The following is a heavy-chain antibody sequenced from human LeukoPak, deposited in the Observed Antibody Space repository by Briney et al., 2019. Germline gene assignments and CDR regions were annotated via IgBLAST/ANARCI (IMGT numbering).Heavy chain of an antibody. Sequence: TGGSLRLSCAASGFTFSNYAMHWVRQAPGKGLEWVAVISYDGSQKYHADSVKGRFTISRDNAKNSLYLQMNSLRAEDTAIYYCAKVTYGSGTYGAFDSWGQGTLVTVSS. CDR2: ISYDGSQK. D-gene: IGHD3-10*01. CDR1: GFTFSNYA. J-gene: IGHJ4*02. V-gene: IGHV3-30*04. CDR3: AKVTYGSGTYGAFDS.